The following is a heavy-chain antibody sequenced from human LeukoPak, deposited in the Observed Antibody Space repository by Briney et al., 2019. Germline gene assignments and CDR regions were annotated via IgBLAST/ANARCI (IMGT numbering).Heavy chain of an antibody. CDR1: GFTFSSYW. D-gene: IGHD6-13*01. CDR2: INSDGSST. Sequence: GGSLRLSCAASGFTFSSYWMHWVRHAPGKGLVWVSRINSDGSSTNYADSVKGRFTISRDNAKNTLYLQMNSLRAEDTAVYYCASYQMQLANDYWGQGTLVTVSS. V-gene: IGHV3-74*01. CDR3: ASYQMQLANDY. J-gene: IGHJ4*02.